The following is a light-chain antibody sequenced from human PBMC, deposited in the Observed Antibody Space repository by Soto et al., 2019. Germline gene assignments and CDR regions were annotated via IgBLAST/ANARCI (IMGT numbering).Light chain of an antibody. CDR3: QQYNTYSKA. Sequence: IQMTQSPSTLSASVGDRLTITCRASQSISNWLAWYQQRPRKAPNHLIFDASSLESGVPSRFSGSGSGTEFNLTISRLQPDDFATYHCQQYNTYSKAFGQGTKVDIK. CDR1: QSISNW. J-gene: IGKJ1*01. CDR2: DAS. V-gene: IGKV1-5*01.